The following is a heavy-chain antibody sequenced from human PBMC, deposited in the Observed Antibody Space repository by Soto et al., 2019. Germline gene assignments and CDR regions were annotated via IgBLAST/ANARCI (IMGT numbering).Heavy chain of an antibody. D-gene: IGHD2-2*01. J-gene: IGHJ4*02. Sequence: SETLSLTCTVSGTSISSYYWSWIRQPPGKGLEWIANIHYSGTTNYNPSLASRVTLSVDTSKNQFSLKMTSVTAADGAMYFCAKNNSYAKDYWGREPLVTVPS. CDR1: GTSISSYY. CDR2: IHYSGTT. V-gene: IGHV4-59*01. CDR3: AKNNSYAKDY.